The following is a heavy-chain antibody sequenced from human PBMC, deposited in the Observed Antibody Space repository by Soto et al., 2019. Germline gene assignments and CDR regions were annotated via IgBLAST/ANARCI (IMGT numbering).Heavy chain of an antibody. CDR1: GFTISTHG. CDR2: IWYDGSNK. J-gene: IGHJ4*02. CDR3: AAATTWNFHFPY. D-gene: IGHD1-7*01. V-gene: IGHV3-33*03. Sequence: QAQLVESGGGVVQPGTSLRLSCAASGFTISTHGMHWFRQAPGKVMEWLANIWYDGSNKFYPASVKGRFSISKANSKKTLYLQMSSLRAEDTAVYCCAAATTWNFHFPYWGQGTQVTVSS.